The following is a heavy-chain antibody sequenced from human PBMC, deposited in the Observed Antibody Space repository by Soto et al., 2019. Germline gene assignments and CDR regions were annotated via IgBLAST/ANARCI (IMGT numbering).Heavy chain of an antibody. D-gene: IGHD2-21*02. Sequence: QVQLQESGPGLVKPSQTLSLTCTVSGGSISSGGYYWTWLRQHPGKGLEWIGYFYYSGSTYYNPSLKSRVTISVDTSKNQFSLKLSSVTAADTAVYYCARVCGGDCHYGMDVWGQGTTVTVSS. V-gene: IGHV4-31*03. CDR1: GGSISSGGYY. CDR2: FYYSGST. J-gene: IGHJ6*02. CDR3: ARVCGGDCHYGMDV.